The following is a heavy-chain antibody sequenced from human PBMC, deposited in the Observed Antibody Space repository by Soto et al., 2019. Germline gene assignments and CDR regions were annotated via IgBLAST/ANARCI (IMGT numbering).Heavy chain of an antibody. Sequence: PGASLKISCKGSGYSFTSYWIGWVRKMPGKGLEWMGIIYLGDSDIRYSPSFQGQDTTSADKSLTTAYQQWSSLKASDTAMYYCARRSYYYDSSGYYLWFDPWGQRTLHTVSS. J-gene: IGHJ5*02. CDR2: IYLGDSDI. CDR1: GYSFTSYW. CDR3: ARRSYYYDSSGYYLWFDP. V-gene: IGHV5-51*01. D-gene: IGHD3-22*01.